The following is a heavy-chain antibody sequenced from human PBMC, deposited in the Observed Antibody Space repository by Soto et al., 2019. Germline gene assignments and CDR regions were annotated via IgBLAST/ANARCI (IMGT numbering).Heavy chain of an antibody. J-gene: IGHJ6*02. CDR3: TSDTLGYCSSTSCYFSRNAHGMDV. D-gene: IGHD2-2*01. CDR1: GFTFSNAW. Sequence: PGGSLRLSCAASGFTFSNAWMNWVRQAPGKGLEWVGRIKSKTDGGTTDYAAPVKGRFTISRDDSKNTLYLQMNSLKTEDTAVYYCTSDTLGYCSSTSCYFSRNAHGMDVWGQGTTVTVSS. CDR2: IKSKTDGGTT. V-gene: IGHV3-15*07.